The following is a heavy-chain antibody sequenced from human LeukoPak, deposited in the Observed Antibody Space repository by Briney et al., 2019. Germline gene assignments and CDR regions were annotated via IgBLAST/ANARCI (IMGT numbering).Heavy chain of an antibody. CDR3: ARDGGWPGYFDI. D-gene: IGHD3-16*01. J-gene: IGHJ3*02. Sequence: GGSLRLSCGASGFTSGLTFGNYAMSWVRQAPGKGLECVSVVFSDGRTSYTDSVKGRFTISRDSSKNTLFLYLDKLRAGDTAVYYCARDGGWPGYFDIWGQGTMVTVSS. CDR1: GFTSGLTFGNYA. CDR2: VFSDGRT. V-gene: IGHV3-53*01.